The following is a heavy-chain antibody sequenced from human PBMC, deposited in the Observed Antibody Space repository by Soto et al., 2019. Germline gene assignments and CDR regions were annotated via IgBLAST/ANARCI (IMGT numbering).Heavy chain of an antibody. Sequence: GGSLRLSCAASGFTVSSYGMHWVRQAPGKGLEWVAVISYDGSNKYYADSVKGRFTISRDNSKNTLYLQMNSLRAEDTAVYYCAKDTKAPYYYDSSGYLFDYWGQGTLVTVSS. D-gene: IGHD3-22*01. CDR2: ISYDGSNK. V-gene: IGHV3-30*18. CDR3: AKDTKAPYYYDSSGYLFDY. J-gene: IGHJ4*02. CDR1: GFTVSSYG.